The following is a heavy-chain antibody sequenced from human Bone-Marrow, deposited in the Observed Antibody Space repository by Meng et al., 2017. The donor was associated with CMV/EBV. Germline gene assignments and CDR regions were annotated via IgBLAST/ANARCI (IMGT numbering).Heavy chain of an antibody. CDR2: IRNKAAAYST. CDR1: GFTFSSYW. V-gene: IGHV3-72*01. Sequence: GESLKISCAASGFTFSSYWMSWVRQAPGKGLECVGRIRNKAAAYSTEYAASVKGRFTISRDDSKNTLYLQMNSLKIEDSAVYYCVKDFRGAGDYWGQGTPVTVSS. D-gene: IGHD4-17*01. CDR3: VKDFRGAGDY. J-gene: IGHJ4*02.